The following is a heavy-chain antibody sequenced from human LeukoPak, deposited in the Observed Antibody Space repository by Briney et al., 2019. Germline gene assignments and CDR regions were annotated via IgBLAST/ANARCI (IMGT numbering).Heavy chain of an antibody. Sequence: PGGSLRLSCAASGFTFSSYSMNWVRQAPGKGLEWVSSISSSSSYIYYADSVKGRFTISRDNAKNSLYLQMNSLRAEDTAVYYCWSCYSGFTGYFDYWGQGTLVTVSS. CDR3: WSCYSGFTGYFDY. D-gene: IGHD2-15*01. J-gene: IGHJ4*02. CDR2: ISSSSSYI. V-gene: IGHV3-21*01. CDR1: GFTFSSYS.